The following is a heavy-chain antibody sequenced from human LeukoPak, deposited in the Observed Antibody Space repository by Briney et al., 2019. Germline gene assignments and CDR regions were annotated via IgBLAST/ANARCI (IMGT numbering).Heavy chain of an antibody. J-gene: IGHJ4*02. V-gene: IGHV1-18*01. Sequence: ASVKVSCKASGYTFTSYGISWVRQAPGQGLEWMGWISAYNGYTNYAQKLQGRVTMTRDTSTSTAYLDLRSLRSDDTAVYYCATVYSSGWLPIDYWGQGTLVTVSS. CDR2: ISAYNGYT. CDR1: GYTFTSYG. CDR3: ATVYSSGWLPIDY. D-gene: IGHD6-19*01.